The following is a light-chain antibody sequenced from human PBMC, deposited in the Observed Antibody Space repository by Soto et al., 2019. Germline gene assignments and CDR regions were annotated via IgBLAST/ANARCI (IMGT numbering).Light chain of an antibody. Sequence: QSALIQPPSVSGSPGQSVTISCTGTSSDVGSYDYVAWYQQHPGTVPKPMIYNVNTQPQGSHTASMTISGLQAEDEADYYCCSYTSSATVVFGGGTKLTVL. CDR2: NVN. CDR3: CSYTSSATVV. J-gene: IGLJ2*01. CDR1: SSDVGSYDY. V-gene: IGLV2-18*02.